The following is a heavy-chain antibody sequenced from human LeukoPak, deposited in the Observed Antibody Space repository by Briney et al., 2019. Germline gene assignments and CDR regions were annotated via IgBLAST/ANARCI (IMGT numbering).Heavy chain of an antibody. CDR3: ARVTHTELSTWFDP. CDR2: IIPIFGSS. D-gene: IGHD5-18*01. J-gene: IGHJ5*02. CDR1: GYTFSDYY. V-gene: IGHV1-69*13. Sequence: ASVKVSCTASGYTFSDYYIHWLRQAPGQGLEWMGGIIPIFGSSNYAQKFQGRVTITADESTTTAYMELSSLRSEDTAVYYCARVTHTELSTWFDPWGQGTLVTVSS.